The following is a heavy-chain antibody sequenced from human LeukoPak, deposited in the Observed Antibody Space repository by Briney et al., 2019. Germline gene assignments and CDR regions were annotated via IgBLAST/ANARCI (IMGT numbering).Heavy chain of an antibody. D-gene: IGHD2-2*01. CDR1: GGTFSSYA. Sequence: APSVKVSCKVSGGTFSSYAISWVRQAPGQGLEWMGGIIPIFGTANYAQKFRGRVTITADKSTSTAYMELSSLRSEDTAVYYCARDLVVPAATQENAFDIWGQGTMVTVSS. CDR2: IIPIFGTA. V-gene: IGHV1-69*06. CDR3: ARDLVVPAATQENAFDI. J-gene: IGHJ3*02.